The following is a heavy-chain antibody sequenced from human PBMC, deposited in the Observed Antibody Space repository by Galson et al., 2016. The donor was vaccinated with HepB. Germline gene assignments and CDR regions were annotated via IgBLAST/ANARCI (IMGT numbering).Heavy chain of an antibody. CDR2: IYPGDSDT. CDR1: GYRFTTYW. Sequence: QSGAEVKKPGESLKISCKGSGYRFTTYWIGWVRQMPGKGLEWMGIIYPGDSDTTYSPSFQGQVTIPADKSINTAYLQWSSLKASDTAMYYCARHYCSGGGCSFYFAMDVWGQGTSVTVSS. CDR3: ARHYCSGGGCSFYFAMDV. V-gene: IGHV5-51*01. D-gene: IGHD2-15*01. J-gene: IGHJ6*02.